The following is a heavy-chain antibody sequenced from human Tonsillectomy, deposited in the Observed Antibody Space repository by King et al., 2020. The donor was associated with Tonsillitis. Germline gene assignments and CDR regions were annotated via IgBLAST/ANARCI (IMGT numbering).Heavy chain of an antibody. CDR3: ARDRSHDYVWGSYRYITMDV. Sequence: VQLVESGGGLVQPGGSLRLPCAASGFTFSRYWMSWVRQAPGKGLEWVANIKQDGSEKNYVDSVKGRFTISRDNAKNSLYLQMTSLRAEDTAVNYCARDRSHDYVWGSYRYITMDVWGQGTTVTVSS. CDR1: GFTFSRYW. CDR2: IKQDGSEK. J-gene: IGHJ6*02. V-gene: IGHV3-7*01. D-gene: IGHD3-16*02.